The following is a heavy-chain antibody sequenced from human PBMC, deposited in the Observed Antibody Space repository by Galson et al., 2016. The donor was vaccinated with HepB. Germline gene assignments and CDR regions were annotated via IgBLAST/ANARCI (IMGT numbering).Heavy chain of an antibody. D-gene: IGHD2/OR15-2a*01. CDR2: INPNSGGT. CDR3: ARVEPIENFYRHHLYGLDV. V-gene: IGHV1-2*02. J-gene: IGHJ6*02. CDR1: GYSFTDYF. Sequence: SVKVSCKASGYSFTDYFLHWVRQAPGQGLEWVAWINPNSGGTHYAETFQDRVTVTSDTSITTTFLEATRLTFDDTAVYYCARVEPIENFYRHHLYGLDVWGQGTTVIVSS.